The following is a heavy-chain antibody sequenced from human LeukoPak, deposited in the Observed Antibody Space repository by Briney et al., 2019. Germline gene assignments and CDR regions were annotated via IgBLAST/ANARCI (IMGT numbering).Heavy chain of an antibody. V-gene: IGHV1-69*13. CDR3: ARGGIVAAGIINNHDAFDV. CDR1: GGTFSSYA. Sequence: SVKVSCKASGGTFSSYAISWVRQAPGQGLEWMGGIIPIFGTANYAQKFQGRVTITADESTSTAYMELSSLRSEDTAVYYCARGGIVAAGIINNHDAFDVWGLGTMVTVSS. D-gene: IGHD6-13*01. J-gene: IGHJ3*01. CDR2: IIPIFGTA.